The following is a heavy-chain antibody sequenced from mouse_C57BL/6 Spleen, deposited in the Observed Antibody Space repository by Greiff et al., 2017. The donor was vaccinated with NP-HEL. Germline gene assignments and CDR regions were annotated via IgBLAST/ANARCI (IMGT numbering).Heavy chain of an antibody. CDR1: GYAFSSYW. J-gene: IGHJ2*01. CDR2: IYPGDGDT. D-gene: IGHD1-2*01. CDR3: ARGHYDVAYFDY. V-gene: IGHV1-80*01. Sequence: VQLKESGAELVKPGASVKISCKASGYAFSSYWMNWVKQRPGKGLEWIGQIYPGDGDTNYNGKFKGKATLTADKSSSTAYMQLSSLTSEDSAVYFCARGHYDVAYFDYWGQGTTLTVSS.